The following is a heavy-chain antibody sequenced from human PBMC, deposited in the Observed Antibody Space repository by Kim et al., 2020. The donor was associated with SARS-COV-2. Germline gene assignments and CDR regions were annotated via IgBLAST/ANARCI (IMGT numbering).Heavy chain of an antibody. CDR2: GST. CDR3: ARDPEVLDY. J-gene: IGHJ4*02. V-gene: IGHV1-46*01. Sequence: GSTSYAQKFQGRVTMTRDTSTSTVYMELSSLRSEDTAVYYCARDPEVLDYWGQGTLVTVSS.